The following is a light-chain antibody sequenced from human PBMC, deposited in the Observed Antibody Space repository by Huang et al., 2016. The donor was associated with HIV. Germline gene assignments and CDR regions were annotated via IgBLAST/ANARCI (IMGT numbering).Light chain of an antibody. CDR2: AAS. Sequence: IQLTQSPSSLSASVGDRVTITCRASQDIRNYLAWYQQMPGKAPKLLISAASTLQGAVPPRFSGSGSGTDFTLTISSLQPEDFATYYCQQLNTYPLTFGGGTKVEIK. CDR3: QQLNTYPLT. V-gene: IGKV1-9*01. CDR1: QDIRNY. J-gene: IGKJ4*01.